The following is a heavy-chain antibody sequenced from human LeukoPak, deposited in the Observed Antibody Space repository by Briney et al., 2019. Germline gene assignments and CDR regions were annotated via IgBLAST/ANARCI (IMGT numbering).Heavy chain of an antibody. D-gene: IGHD1-14*01. CDR1: GGSINSSTYY. V-gene: IGHV4-39*07. CDR3: AVNPPLVTLFEDS. J-gene: IGHJ4*02. Sequence: SETLSLTCTVSGGSINSSTYYWGWIRQPPGKGLDYIGSIYYSGNTYYNPSLKSRVTISVDTSKNQFSLKLTSVTAADTAVYYCAVNPPLVTLFEDSWGQGTLVTVSS. CDR2: IYYSGNT.